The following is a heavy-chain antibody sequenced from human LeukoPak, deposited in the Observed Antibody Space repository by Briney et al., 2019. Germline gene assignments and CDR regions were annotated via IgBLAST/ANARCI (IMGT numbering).Heavy chain of an antibody. J-gene: IGHJ6*03. D-gene: IGHD1-26*01. CDR3: ARGQRELPRYYYYMDV. V-gene: IGHV1-2*02. Sequence: ASVKVSCKASGYTFTGYYMHWVRQAPGQGLEWMGWINPNSGGTNYAQKFQGRVSMTRDTSISTAYMELSRLRSDDTAVYYCARGQRELPRYYYYMDVWGKGTTVTVSS. CDR1: GYTFTGYY. CDR2: INPNSGGT.